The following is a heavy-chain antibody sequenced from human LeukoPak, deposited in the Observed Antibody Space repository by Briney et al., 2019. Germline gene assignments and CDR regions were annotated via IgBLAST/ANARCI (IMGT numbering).Heavy chain of an antibody. CDR1: GGSISSSSYY. CDR2: IYYSGST. D-gene: IGHD6-13*01. V-gene: IGHV4-39*01. J-gene: IGHJ4*02. Sequence: SETQSLTCTVSGGSISSSSYYWGWIRQPPGKGLEWIGSIYYSGSTYYNPSLKSRVTISVDTSKNQFSLKLSSVTAADTAVYYCTGPAKYSSSWYYWGQGTLVTVSS. CDR3: TGPAKYSSSWYY.